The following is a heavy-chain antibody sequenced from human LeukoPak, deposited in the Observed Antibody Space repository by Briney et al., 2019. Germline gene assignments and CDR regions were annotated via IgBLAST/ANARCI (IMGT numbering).Heavy chain of an antibody. CDR2: INHSGST. V-gene: IGHV4-34*01. D-gene: IGHD2-15*01. Sequence: PSETLSLTCAVYGGSFSGYYWSLIRQPPGKGLEWIGEINHSGSTNYNPSLKSRVTISVDTSKNQFSLKLSSVTAADTAVYYCARIYCSGGSCRYYFDYWGQGTLVTVSS. CDR3: ARIYCSGGSCRYYFDY. J-gene: IGHJ4*02. CDR1: GGSFSGYY.